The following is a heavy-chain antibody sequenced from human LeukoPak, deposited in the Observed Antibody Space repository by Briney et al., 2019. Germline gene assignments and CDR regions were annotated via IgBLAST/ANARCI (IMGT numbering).Heavy chain of an antibody. CDR1: GGSISSSSYY. V-gene: IGHV4-39*01. Sequence: PSETLSLTCTVSGGSISSSSYYWGWIRQPPGKGLEWIGSTYYTGNTYYNPSLKSRVTISVDTSKNQFSLKLSSVTAADTAVYYCVRHQEGMVRGVLYYMDVWGTGTTVTISS. D-gene: IGHD3-10*01. J-gene: IGHJ6*03. CDR3: VRHQEGMVRGVLYYMDV. CDR2: TYYTGNT.